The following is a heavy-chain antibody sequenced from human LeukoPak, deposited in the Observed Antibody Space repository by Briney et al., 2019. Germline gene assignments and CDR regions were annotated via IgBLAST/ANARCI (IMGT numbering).Heavy chain of an antibody. CDR2: IRYDGSNK. J-gene: IGHJ5*02. Sequence: PGGSLRLSCAASGYVFSRYGMHWVRQAPGKGLEWVAFIRYDGSNKYYVDSVKGRFTISGDNSENTVYLQMNSLRAEDTAVYYCAKGPPLYCSDINCYLSWGQGTLVTVSS. V-gene: IGHV3-30*02. CDR1: GYVFSRYG. CDR3: AKGPPLYCSDINCYLS. D-gene: IGHD2-2*01.